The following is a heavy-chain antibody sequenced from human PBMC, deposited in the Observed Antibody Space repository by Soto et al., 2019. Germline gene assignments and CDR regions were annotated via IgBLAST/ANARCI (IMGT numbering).Heavy chain of an antibody. D-gene: IGHD1-26*01. CDR1: GFSFNTYE. Sequence: EVQLVESGGGLVQPGGSLRLSCAASGFSFNTYEMNWVRQAPGKGLEWVSYISSSGSTIYYADSVKGRFTVSRDNGKNSLYLQMNSLRAEDTAVYYCSYGGSCDYWGQGTQFTVSS. CDR3: SYGGSCDY. V-gene: IGHV3-48*03. J-gene: IGHJ4*02. CDR2: ISSSGSTI.